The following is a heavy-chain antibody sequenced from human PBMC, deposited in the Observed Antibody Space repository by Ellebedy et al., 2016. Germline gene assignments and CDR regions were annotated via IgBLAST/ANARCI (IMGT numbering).Heavy chain of an antibody. V-gene: IGHV6-1*01. Sequence: SQTLSLTCGISGDSVSSNSAAWNWIRQSPSRGLEWLGRTYYRSKWYNDYAVSVKSRITINPDTSKNQFSLKLSSVTAADTAVYYCARGLARLPPGGYWGQGTLVTVSS. J-gene: IGHJ4*02. D-gene: IGHD5-12*01. CDR3: ARGLARLPPGGY. CDR1: GDSVSSNSAA. CDR2: TYYRSKWYN.